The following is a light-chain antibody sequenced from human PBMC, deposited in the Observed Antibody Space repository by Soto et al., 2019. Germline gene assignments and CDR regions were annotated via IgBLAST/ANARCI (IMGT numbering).Light chain of an antibody. CDR3: SSFTTSYTYV. V-gene: IGLV2-14*01. Sequence: QSVLTQPASVSGSPGQSVTISCTGTSSDVGAYNYVSWYQQHPGKAPKLMIYEVSNRPSGVSNRFSGSKSDNTASLTISGLQAEDEADYYCSSFTTSYTYVFGTGTKLTVL. J-gene: IGLJ1*01. CDR2: EVS. CDR1: SSDVGAYNY.